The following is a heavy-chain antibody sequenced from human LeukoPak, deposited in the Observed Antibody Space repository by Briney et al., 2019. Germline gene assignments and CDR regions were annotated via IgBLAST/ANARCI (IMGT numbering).Heavy chain of an antibody. J-gene: IGHJ4*02. CDR3: ARATAAAGNIDY. V-gene: IGHV4-34*01. CDR1: GGSFSGYY. D-gene: IGHD6-13*01. Sequence: SETLSLTCAVYGGSFSGYYWSWIRQPPGKGLEWIGEINHSGSTNYNPSLKSRVTISVDKSKNQFSLKLSSVTAADTAVYYCARATAAAGNIDYWGQGTLVTVSS. CDR2: INHSGST.